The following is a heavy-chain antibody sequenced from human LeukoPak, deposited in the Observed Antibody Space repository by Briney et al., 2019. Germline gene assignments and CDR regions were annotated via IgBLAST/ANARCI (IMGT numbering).Heavy chain of an antibody. J-gene: IGHJ5*02. D-gene: IGHD2-2*01. CDR3: AREGWIVVVPAATSVMASNWFDP. Sequence: ASVKVSFKASGYTFTAYYMHWVRQAPGQGLEWMGWINPNSGGTNYAQKFQGRVTMTRDTSISTAYMELSRLRSDDTAVYYCAREGWIVVVPAATSVMASNWFDPWGQGTLVTVSS. CDR2: INPNSGGT. CDR1: GYTFTAYY. V-gene: IGHV1-2*02.